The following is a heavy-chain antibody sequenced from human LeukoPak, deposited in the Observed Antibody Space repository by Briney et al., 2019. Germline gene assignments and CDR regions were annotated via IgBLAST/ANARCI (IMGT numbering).Heavy chain of an antibody. J-gene: IGHJ4*02. CDR1: GYTFTRYG. D-gene: IGHD5-18*01. Sequence: SVNVSCQASGYTFTRYGLRWVRQAPGQGLAWMGWISAYNGNTNYAPKLQGRVTTTTDKSPRTAYMELRSLRSDDTAVYYCARVGYSYGYYFDYWGQGTLVTVSS. V-gene: IGHV1-18*01. CDR2: ISAYNGNT. CDR3: ARVGYSYGYYFDY.